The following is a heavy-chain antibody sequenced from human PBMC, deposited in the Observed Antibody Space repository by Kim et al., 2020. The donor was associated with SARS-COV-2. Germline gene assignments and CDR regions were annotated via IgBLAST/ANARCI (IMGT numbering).Heavy chain of an antibody. CDR2: SNR. J-gene: IGHJ3*02. CDR3: ARDTDAFDI. Sequence: SNRAYADSVRDRFTIFRDNAKNMVYLQMNSLRAEDTAVYYCARDTDAFDIWGQGTMVTVSS. V-gene: IGHV3-74*01.